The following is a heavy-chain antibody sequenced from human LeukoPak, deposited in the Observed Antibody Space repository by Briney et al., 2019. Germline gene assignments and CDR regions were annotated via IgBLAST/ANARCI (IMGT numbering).Heavy chain of an antibody. Sequence: SVKVSCKASGGTFSSYAISWVRQAPGQGLEWMGRIIPILGIANYAQKFQGRVTITADKSTTTAYMELSSLRSEDTAVYYCARGYGDYPVDYWGQGILASVSS. CDR2: IIPILGIA. J-gene: IGHJ4*02. CDR1: GGTFSSYA. V-gene: IGHV1-69*04. CDR3: ARGYGDYPVDY. D-gene: IGHD4-17*01.